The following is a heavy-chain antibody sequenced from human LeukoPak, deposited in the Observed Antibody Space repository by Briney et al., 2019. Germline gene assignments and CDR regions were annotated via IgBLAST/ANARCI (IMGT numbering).Heavy chain of an antibody. J-gene: IGHJ4*02. Sequence: GGSLRLSCAASGFTVSSNYMSWVRQAPGKGLEWVSVIYSGGSTYYADSVKGRFTISRDNSKNTLYLQMNSLRAEDTAVYYCAKCTKYQLREFDYWGQGTLVTVSS. CDR2: IYSGGST. D-gene: IGHD2-2*01. V-gene: IGHV3-53*01. CDR3: AKCTKYQLREFDY. CDR1: GFTVSSNY.